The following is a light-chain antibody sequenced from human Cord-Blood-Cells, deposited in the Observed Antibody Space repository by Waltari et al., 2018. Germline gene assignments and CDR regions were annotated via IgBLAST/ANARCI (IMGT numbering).Light chain of an antibody. CDR3: SSYTSSSTWV. CDR1: SRDVGGYNY. CDR2: DVS. Sequence: QSALTQPASVSGSPGQSITISCTGTSRDVGGYNYVSWYQQHTGKAPKLMIYDVSKWPSGVSNRFSGAKSGNTASLTISGLQAEDEADYYCSSYTSSSTWVFGGGTKLTVL. J-gene: IGLJ3*02. V-gene: IGLV2-14*01.